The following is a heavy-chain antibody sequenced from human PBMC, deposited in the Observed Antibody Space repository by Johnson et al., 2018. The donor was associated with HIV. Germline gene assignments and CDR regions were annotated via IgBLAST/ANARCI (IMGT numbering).Heavy chain of an antibody. Sequence: FTISRDNAKNSLYLQMNSLRAEDTAVYYCARDTITMVRGVVEAIGVWGQGTMVTVSS. V-gene: IGHV3-11*06. J-gene: IGHJ3*01. D-gene: IGHD3-10*01. CDR3: ARDTITMVRGVVEAIGV.